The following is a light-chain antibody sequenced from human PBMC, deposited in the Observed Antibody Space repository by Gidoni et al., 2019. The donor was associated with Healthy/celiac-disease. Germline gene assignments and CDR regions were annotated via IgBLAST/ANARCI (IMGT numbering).Light chain of an antibody. V-gene: IGKV1-8*01. CDR2: AAS. Sequence: AIRMTQSPSSLSASTGDRVTITCRASQGISSYLAWYQQKPGKAPKLLIYAASTLQSWVPSRFSGSGSGTDFTLTISCLQSEDFATYYCQQYYSYLALTFGGGTKVEIK. J-gene: IGKJ4*01. CDR3: QQYYSYLALT. CDR1: QGISSY.